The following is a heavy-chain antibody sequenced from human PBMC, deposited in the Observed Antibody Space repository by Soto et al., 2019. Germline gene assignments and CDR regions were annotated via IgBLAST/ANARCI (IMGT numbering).Heavy chain of an antibody. V-gene: IGHV1-18*04. J-gene: IGHJ1*01. CDR1: GYTFTSYG. Sequence: AASVKVSCKTSGYTFTSYGISWVRKDPGQGLEWMGWISAYNGNTNYAQKLQGRVTMTTDTSTSTAYMELRSLRSDDTAVYYCARDSISIVVVTAIRAEYFQHWGQGTLVTVSS. CDR3: ARDSISIVVVTAIRAEYFQH. D-gene: IGHD2-21*02. CDR2: ISAYNGNT.